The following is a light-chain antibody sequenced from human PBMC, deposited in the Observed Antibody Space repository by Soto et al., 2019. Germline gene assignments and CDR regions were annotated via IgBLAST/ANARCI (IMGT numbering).Light chain of an antibody. CDR3: QQRSNWPST. V-gene: IGKV3-11*01. J-gene: IGKJ1*01. CDR1: QSVSSY. Sequence: EIVLTQSPATLSLSPGERATLSCRASQSVSSYLAWYQQKPGQAPRLLIYDASNRATGIPARFSGSGSGTDFTLTISSLEPEDFAVYYCQQRSNWPSTFGQGNKVEI. CDR2: DAS.